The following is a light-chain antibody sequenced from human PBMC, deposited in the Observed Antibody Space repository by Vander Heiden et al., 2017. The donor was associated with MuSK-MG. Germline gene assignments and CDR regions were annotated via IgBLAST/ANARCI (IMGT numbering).Light chain of an antibody. J-gene: IGKJ1*01. CDR1: QSVSSN. Sequence: EIVMTPSPATLSVSPGERATLSCRASQSVSSNLAWYQQKPGLAPRLLIYAASTRATGIPARFSGRGSGTEFTLSISSLQSEDVAIYYCQQCKNWPPWTFGQGTKVEIK. CDR2: AAS. V-gene: IGKV3-15*01. CDR3: QQCKNWPPWT.